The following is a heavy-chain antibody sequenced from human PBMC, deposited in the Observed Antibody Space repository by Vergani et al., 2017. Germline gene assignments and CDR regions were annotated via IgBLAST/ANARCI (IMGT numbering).Heavy chain of an antibody. V-gene: IGHV4-30-4*01. Sequence: QVQLQESGPGLVKPSETLSLTCTVSGGSISSGDYYWSWIRQPPGKGLEWIGYIYYSGSTYYNPSLKSRVTISVDTSKNQFSLKLSSVTAADTAVYYCAREGRGIVIVFDIWGQGTMVTVSS. CDR1: GGSISSGDYY. D-gene: IGHD2/OR15-2a*01. J-gene: IGHJ3*02. CDR2: IYYSGST. CDR3: AREGRGIVIVFDI.